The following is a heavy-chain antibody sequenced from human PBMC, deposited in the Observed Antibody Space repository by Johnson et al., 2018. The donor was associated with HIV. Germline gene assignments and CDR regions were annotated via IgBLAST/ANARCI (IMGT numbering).Heavy chain of an antibody. CDR2: IRSKANSYAT. Sequence: VQLVESGGGLVQPGGSLKLSCAASGFTFSGSAMHWVRQASGKGLEWVGRIRSKANSYATAYAASVKGRFTISRDDSKNTAYLQMNSLKTEDTAVYYCARRALHYDVLTDYPVAANAFDIWGQGTMVTVSS. CDR3: ARRALHYDVLTDYPVAANAFDI. CDR1: GFTFSGSA. J-gene: IGHJ3*02. V-gene: IGHV3-73*01. D-gene: IGHD3-9*01.